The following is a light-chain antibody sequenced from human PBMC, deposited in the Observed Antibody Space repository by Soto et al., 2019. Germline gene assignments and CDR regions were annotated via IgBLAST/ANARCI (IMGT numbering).Light chain of an antibody. Sequence: IQLTHRPSSISASVGDRVNITFRASQGISNYLAWFQQKPGKVPKRLIYASSRLESGAPPRFSGSGSGPEFTLKTSRLHPEDFPPYYCLQDHDDPWTFGPGTRWIS. CDR3: LQDHDDPWT. CDR1: QGISNY. CDR2: ASS. V-gene: IGKV1-17*03. J-gene: IGKJ3*01.